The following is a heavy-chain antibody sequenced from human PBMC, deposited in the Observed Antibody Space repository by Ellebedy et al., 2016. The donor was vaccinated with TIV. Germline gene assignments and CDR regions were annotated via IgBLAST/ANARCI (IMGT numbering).Heavy chain of an antibody. CDR3: ARRVPAAHGMDV. CDR1: GYTFTSYA. V-gene: IGHV1-3*01. D-gene: IGHD2-2*01. CDR2: INAGNGNT. J-gene: IGHJ6*02. Sequence: ASVKVSCKASGYTFTSYAMHWVRQAPGQRLEWMGWINAGNGNTKYSQSFQGRVTITKDTSASTAYMELSSLRSEDTAVYYCARRVPAAHGMDVWGQGTTVTVSS.